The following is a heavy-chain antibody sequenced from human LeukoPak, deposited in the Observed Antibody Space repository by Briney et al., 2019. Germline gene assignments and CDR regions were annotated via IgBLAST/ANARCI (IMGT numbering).Heavy chain of an antibody. CDR2: INPNSGGT. CDR3: ARADYYDSSGYYFWFDP. CDR1: GYTFTGYY. Sequence: ASVKVSCKASGYTFTGYYMHWVRQAPGQELEWMGWINPNSGGTNYAQKFQGRVTMTRDTSISTAYMELSRLRSDDTAVYYCARADYYDSSGYYFWFDPWGQGTLVTVSS. V-gene: IGHV1-2*02. D-gene: IGHD3-22*01. J-gene: IGHJ5*02.